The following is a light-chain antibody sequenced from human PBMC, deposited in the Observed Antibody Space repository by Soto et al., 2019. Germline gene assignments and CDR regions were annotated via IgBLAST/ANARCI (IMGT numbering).Light chain of an antibody. Sequence: DLQMTQSPSSLSASVGDRVTITCQASQDISNYLNWYQQKPGKAPKLLTYDASNLETGVPSRFSGSGSGTDFTFTISSLQAEDIATYYCQQYDNLPLTFGGGTKVEIK. CDR2: DAS. J-gene: IGKJ4*01. CDR1: QDISNY. V-gene: IGKV1-33*01. CDR3: QQYDNLPLT.